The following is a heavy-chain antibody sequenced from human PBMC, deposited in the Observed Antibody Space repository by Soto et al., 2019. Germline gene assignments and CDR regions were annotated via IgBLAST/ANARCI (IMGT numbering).Heavy chain of an antibody. CDR3: ARGARIAARPGDYYYDGMDV. D-gene: IGHD6-6*01. V-gene: IGHV3-13*01. CDR2: IGTAGDT. CDR1: GFTFSSYD. J-gene: IGHJ6*02. Sequence: EVQLVESGGGLVQPGGSLRLSCAASGFTFSSYDMHWVRQATGKGLEWVSAIGTAGDTYYPGSVKGRFTISRENAKNSLYLQMNSLRAGDTAVYYCARGARIAARPGDYYYDGMDVWGQGTTVTVSS.